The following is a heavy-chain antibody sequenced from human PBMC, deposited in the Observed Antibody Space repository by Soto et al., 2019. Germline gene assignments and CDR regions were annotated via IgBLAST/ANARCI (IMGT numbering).Heavy chain of an antibody. V-gene: IGHV4-34*01. CDR1: GGSFSGYY. Sequence: SETLSLTCAVYGGSFSGYYWSWIRQPPGKGLEWIGEINHSGSTNYNPSLKSRVTISVDTSKNQFSLKLSSVTAADTAVYYCASGPYYDFWSGYLSYWGQGALVTVSS. CDR3: ASGPYYDFWSGYLSY. D-gene: IGHD3-3*01. J-gene: IGHJ4*02. CDR2: INHSGST.